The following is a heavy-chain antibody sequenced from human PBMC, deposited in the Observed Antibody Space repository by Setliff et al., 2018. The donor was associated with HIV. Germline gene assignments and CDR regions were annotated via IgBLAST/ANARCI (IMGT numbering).Heavy chain of an antibody. J-gene: IGHJ4*02. CDR3: HSGYDSEEQSYFDY. D-gene: IGHD5-12*01. Sequence: PGGSLRLSCAGSGFTFDSHGMIWVRQAPGRGLEWLSYINPAGITMYYADSVRGRFTISRDNAQSSLYLQMHDLRAEDTGVYYCHSGYDSEEQSYFDYWGQGTLVTVSS. CDR1: GFTFDSHG. CDR2: INPAGITM. V-gene: IGHV3-48*01.